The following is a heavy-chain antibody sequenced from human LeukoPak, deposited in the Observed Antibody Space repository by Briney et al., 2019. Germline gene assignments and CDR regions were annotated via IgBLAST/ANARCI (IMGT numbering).Heavy chain of an antibody. V-gene: IGHV4-4*07. CDR3: ARVAVWELLPYYFDY. CDR2: IYTSGST. CDR1: GGSISSYY. Sequence: SETLSLTCTVSGGSISSYYWSWIRQPAGKGLEWIGRIYTSGSTNYNPSLKSRVTMSVDTSKNQFSLKLSSVTAADTAVYYCARVAVWELLPYYFDYWGQGTLVTVSS. D-gene: IGHD1-26*01. J-gene: IGHJ4*02.